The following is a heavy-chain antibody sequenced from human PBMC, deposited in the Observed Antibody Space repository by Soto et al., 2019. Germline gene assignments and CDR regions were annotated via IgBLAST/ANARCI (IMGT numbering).Heavy chain of an antibody. V-gene: IGHV4-31*02. J-gene: IGHJ5*02. CDR2: IYCGGST. CDR1: GFTISSDGFY. CDR3: ERGQYYYDSSGYGAGCVDP. Sequence: LTLTCTASGFTISSDGFYWSRLAQHTGKGLEWSEYIYCGGSTYYNTTLKSRVTISVDTSKNQFSQKLSSVTAADTAVYYGERGQYYYDSSGYGAGCVDPWGQGTLATVSS. D-gene: IGHD3-22*01.